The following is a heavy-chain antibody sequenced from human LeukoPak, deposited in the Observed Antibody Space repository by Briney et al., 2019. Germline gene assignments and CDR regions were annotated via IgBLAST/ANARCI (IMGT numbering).Heavy chain of an antibody. CDR1: GFTFSNYG. V-gene: IGHV3-30*03. D-gene: IGHD2-2*01. CDR3: ASSISWEEYFYYYGMDV. CDR2: ISYEGSNK. Sequence: GGSLRLSREASGFTFSNYGIHWVRQAPGKGLEWVAVISYEGSNKDYADSVKGRFTISRDNSKNTLYLQMNSLRAEDTAVYYCASSISWEEYFYYYGMDVWGQGTTVTVSS. J-gene: IGHJ6*02.